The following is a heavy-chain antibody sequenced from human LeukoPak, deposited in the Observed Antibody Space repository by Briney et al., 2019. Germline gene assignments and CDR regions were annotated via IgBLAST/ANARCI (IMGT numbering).Heavy chain of an antibody. CDR3: AKEGSTAMVSRYFDY. D-gene: IGHD5-18*01. J-gene: IGHJ4*02. CDR2: IKQDGSEK. Sequence: GGSLRLSCAASGFTFSSYWMSWVRQAPGKGLEWVANIKQDGSEKYYVDSVKGRFTISRDNAKNSLYLQMNSLRAEDTALYYCAKEGSTAMVSRYFDYWGQGTLVTVSS. CDR1: GFTFSSYW. V-gene: IGHV3-7*03.